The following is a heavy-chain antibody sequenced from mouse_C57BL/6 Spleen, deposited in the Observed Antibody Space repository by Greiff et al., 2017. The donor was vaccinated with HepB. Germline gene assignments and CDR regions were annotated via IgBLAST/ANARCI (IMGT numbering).Heavy chain of an antibody. CDR2: IRNKANGYTT. CDR3: ARSYYYGSSYQRGAMDY. CDR1: GFTFTDYY. V-gene: IGHV7-3*01. Sequence: EVKLVESGGGLVQPGGSLSLSCAASGFTFTDYYMSWVRQPPGKALEWLGFIRNKANGYTTEYSASVKGRFTISRDNSQSILYLQMNALRAEDSATYYCARSYYYGSSYQRGAMDYWGQGTSVTVSS. D-gene: IGHD1-1*01. J-gene: IGHJ4*01.